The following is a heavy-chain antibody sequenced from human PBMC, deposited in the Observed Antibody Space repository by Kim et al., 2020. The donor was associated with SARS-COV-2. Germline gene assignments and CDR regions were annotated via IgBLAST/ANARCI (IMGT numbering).Heavy chain of an antibody. CDR1: GFTFSSYG. Sequence: GGSLRLSCAASGFTFSSYGMHWVRQAPGKGLEWVAVISYDGSNKYYADSVKGRFTISRDNSKNTLYLQMNSLRAEDTAVYYCAKDRIGGYYGSGIDYWGQGTLVTVSS. D-gene: IGHD3-10*01. V-gene: IGHV3-30*18. J-gene: IGHJ4*02. CDR2: ISYDGSNK. CDR3: AKDRIGGYYGSGIDY.